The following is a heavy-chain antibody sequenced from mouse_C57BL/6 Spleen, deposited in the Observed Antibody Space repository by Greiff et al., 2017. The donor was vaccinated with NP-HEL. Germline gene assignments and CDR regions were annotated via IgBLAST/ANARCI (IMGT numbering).Heavy chain of an antibody. CDR2: IDPSNSYT. V-gene: IGHV1-50*01. CDR3: ARVGHYYGSRNYAMDD. J-gene: IGHJ4*01. CDR1: GYTFTSYW. D-gene: IGHD1-1*01. Sequence: QVQLQQPGAELVKPGASVKLSCKASGYTFTSYWMQWVKQRPGQGLEWIGEIDPSNSYTNYNQKFKGKATLTVDTSSSTAYMPLSSLTSEDSAVYYGARVGHYYGSRNYAMDDWGQGTSVTVAA.